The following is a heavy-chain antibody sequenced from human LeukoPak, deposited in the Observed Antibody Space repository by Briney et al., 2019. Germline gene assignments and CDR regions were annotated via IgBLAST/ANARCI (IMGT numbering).Heavy chain of an antibody. V-gene: IGHV4-61*02. Sequence: SETLSLTCTVSGGSISSGSYYWSWIRQPAGKGLEWIGRIYTSGSTNYNPSLKSRVTISVDTSKNQFSLKLSSVTAADTAVYYCARVREQLPSGGSAFDIWGQGTMVTVSS. CDR2: IYTSGST. D-gene: IGHD6-13*01. CDR1: GGSISSGSYY. J-gene: IGHJ3*02. CDR3: ARVREQLPSGGSAFDI.